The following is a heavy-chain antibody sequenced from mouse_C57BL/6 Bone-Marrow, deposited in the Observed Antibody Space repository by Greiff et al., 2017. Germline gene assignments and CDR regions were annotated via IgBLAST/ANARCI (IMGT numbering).Heavy chain of an antibody. CDR2: ISSGSSTI. Sequence: EVKLMESGGGLVKPGGSLKLSCAASGFTFSDYGMHWVRQAPEKGLEWVAYISSGSSTIYYADTVKGRFTISRDNAKNTLFLKMTSLRSEDTAMYYCARRDYGSSPHWYFDVWGTGTTVTVSS. J-gene: IGHJ1*03. CDR3: ARRDYGSSPHWYFDV. D-gene: IGHD1-1*01. V-gene: IGHV5-17*01. CDR1: GFTFSDYG.